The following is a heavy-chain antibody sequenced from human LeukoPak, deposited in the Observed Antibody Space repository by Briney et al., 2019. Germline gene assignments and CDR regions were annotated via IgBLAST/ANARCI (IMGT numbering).Heavy chain of an antibody. D-gene: IGHD6-13*01. Sequence: SETLSLTCTVSGGSISSYYWSWIRQPPGKGLEWIGYIHYSGSTNYNPSLKSRVTISVDTSKNQFSLHLSSVTAADTAVYYCARSAFLVTAPGLYYFDYWGQGTLVAVSS. CDR3: ARSAFLVTAPGLYYFDY. CDR2: IHYSGST. V-gene: IGHV4-59*12. CDR1: GGSISSYY. J-gene: IGHJ4*02.